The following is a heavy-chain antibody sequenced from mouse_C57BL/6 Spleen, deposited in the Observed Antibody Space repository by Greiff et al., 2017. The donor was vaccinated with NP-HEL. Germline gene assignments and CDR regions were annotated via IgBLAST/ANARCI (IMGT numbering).Heavy chain of an antibody. Sequence: DVMLVESGGGLVQSGRSLRLSCATSGFTFSDFYMEWVRQAPGKGLEWIAASRNKANDYTTEYSASVKGRFIVSRDTSQSILYLQMNALRAEDTAIYYCARDAFYGNFAYWGQGTLVTVSA. D-gene: IGHD2-1*01. CDR1: GFTFSDFY. V-gene: IGHV7-1*01. J-gene: IGHJ3*01. CDR3: ARDAFYGNFAY. CDR2: SRNKANDYTT.